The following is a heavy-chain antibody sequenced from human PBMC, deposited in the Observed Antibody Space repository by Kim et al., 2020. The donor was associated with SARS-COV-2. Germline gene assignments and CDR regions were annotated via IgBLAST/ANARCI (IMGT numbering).Heavy chain of an antibody. CDR2: INHSGST. D-gene: IGHD2-2*01. Sequence: SETLSLTCAVYGGSFSGYYWSWIRQPPGKGLEWIGEINHSGSTNYNPSLKSRVTISVDTSKNQFSLKLSSVTAADTAVYYCARGVVVSAAMLWTVRHYY. CDR3: ARGVVVSAAMLWTVRHYY. CDR1: GGSFSGYY. J-gene: IGHJ6*01. V-gene: IGHV4-34*01.